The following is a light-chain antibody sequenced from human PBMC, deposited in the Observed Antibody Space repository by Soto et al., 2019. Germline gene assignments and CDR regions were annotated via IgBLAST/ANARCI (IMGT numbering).Light chain of an antibody. V-gene: IGKV3-20*01. J-gene: IGKJ1*01. Sequence: EIVLTQSPGTLSLSPGERATLSCRASQSVSSNYLAWYQLKPGQAPRLLIYGASSRATGIPDRFSGSGSGTDFTLTISSLDPEDFAVYYCQQCGSSPWTFGQGTKVEIK. CDR3: QQCGSSPWT. CDR1: QSVSSNY. CDR2: GAS.